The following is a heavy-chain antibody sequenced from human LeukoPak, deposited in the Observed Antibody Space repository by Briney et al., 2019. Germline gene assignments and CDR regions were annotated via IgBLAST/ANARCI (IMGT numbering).Heavy chain of an antibody. CDR2: IYYSGST. J-gene: IGHJ4*02. D-gene: IGHD2-21*02. V-gene: IGHV4-39*02. Sequence: SETLSLTCTVSGGSISGSSYYWGWIRQPPGKGLEWIGSIYYSGSTYYNPSLKSRVTISVDTSKNQFSLKLSSVTAADTAVYYCARVVVVTNKFDYWGQGTLVTVSS. CDR3: ARVVVVTNKFDY. CDR1: GGSISGSSYY.